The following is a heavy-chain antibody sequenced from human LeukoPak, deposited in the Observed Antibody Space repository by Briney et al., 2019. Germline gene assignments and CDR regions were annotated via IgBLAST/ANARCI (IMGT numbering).Heavy chain of an antibody. V-gene: IGHV4-34*01. J-gene: IGHJ4*02. CDR3: ARGLSYYDILTGRHFDY. D-gene: IGHD3-9*01. Sequence: SETPSLTCAVYGGSFSGYYWSWIRQPPGKGLEWIGEINHSGSTNYNPSLKSRVTISVDTSKNQFSLKLSSVTAADTAVYYCARGLSYYDILTGRHFDYWGQGTLVTVSS. CDR2: INHSGST. CDR1: GGSFSGYY.